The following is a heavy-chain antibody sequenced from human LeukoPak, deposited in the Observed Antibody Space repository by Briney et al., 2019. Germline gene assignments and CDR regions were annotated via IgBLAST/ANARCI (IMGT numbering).Heavy chain of an antibody. D-gene: IGHD1-26*01. Sequence: GASVKVSCKASGYTFTSYDINWVRQAPGQGLEWMGWISAYNGNTNYAQKLQGRVTMTTDTSTSTAYMELRSLRSDDTAVYYCARHVSYTGDAFDIWGQGTMVTVSS. CDR1: GYTFTSYD. CDR2: ISAYNGNT. V-gene: IGHV1-18*01. J-gene: IGHJ3*02. CDR3: ARHVSYTGDAFDI.